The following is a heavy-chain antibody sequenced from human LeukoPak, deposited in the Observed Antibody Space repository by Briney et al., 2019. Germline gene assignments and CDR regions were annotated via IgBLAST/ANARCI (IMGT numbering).Heavy chain of an antibody. Sequence: SETLSLTCTVSGGSISISSYYRSWIRQPPGKGLEWIGNIYYTGSTYYNPSLKSRVTISVDTSKNHFSLKVSSVTAADTAVYYCARHVGSSSNVDYWGQGTLVTVSS. D-gene: IGHD6-6*01. CDR3: ARHVGSSSNVDY. CDR2: IYYTGST. V-gene: IGHV4-39*01. J-gene: IGHJ4*02. CDR1: GGSISISSYY.